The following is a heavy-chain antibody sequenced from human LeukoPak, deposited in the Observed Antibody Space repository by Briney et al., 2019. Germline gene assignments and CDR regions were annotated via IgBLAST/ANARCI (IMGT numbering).Heavy chain of an antibody. J-gene: IGHJ4*02. CDR1: GYSISSGYY. Sequence: SETLSLTCAVSGYSISSGYYWGWIRQPPGKGLEWIGSIYHSGSTYYNPSLKSRVTISVDTSKNQFSLKLSSVTAADTAVYYCAGGTMYSGSYYHYFDYWGQGTLVTVSS. CDR3: AGGTMYSGSYYHYFDY. CDR2: IYHSGST. V-gene: IGHV4-38-2*01. D-gene: IGHD1-26*01.